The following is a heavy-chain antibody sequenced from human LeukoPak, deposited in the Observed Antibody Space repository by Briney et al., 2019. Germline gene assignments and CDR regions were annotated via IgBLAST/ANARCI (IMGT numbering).Heavy chain of an antibody. V-gene: IGHV1-69*04. CDR1: GGTFSSYA. CDR2: IIPILGIA. CDR3: ARDPPYRDTMIVVKDWFDP. J-gene: IGHJ5*02. D-gene: IGHD3-22*01. Sequence: GASVKVSCKASGGTFSSYAISWVRQAPGQGLEWMGRIIPILGIANYAQKFQGRVTITADKSTSTAYMELSSLRSGDTAVYYCARDPPYRDTMIVVKDWFDPWGQGTLVTVSS.